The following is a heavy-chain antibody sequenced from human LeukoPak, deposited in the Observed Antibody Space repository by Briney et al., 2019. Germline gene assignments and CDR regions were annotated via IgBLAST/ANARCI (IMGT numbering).Heavy chain of an antibody. D-gene: IGHD1-26*01. CDR1: GFTFSSHC. Sequence: PGGSLRLSCAASGFTFSSHCMHWVRQAPGKGLEWVACIRYDGGDKYYAHSVKGRFTISRDNSKNTLYLQMNSLRAEDTAVYYCAKDSGSLIPVDYWGQGTLVAVSS. V-gene: IGHV3-30*02. CDR3: AKDSGSLIPVDY. J-gene: IGHJ4*02. CDR2: IRYDGGDK.